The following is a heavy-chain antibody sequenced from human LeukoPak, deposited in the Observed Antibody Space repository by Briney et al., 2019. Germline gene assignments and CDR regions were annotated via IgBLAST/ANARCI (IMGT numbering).Heavy chain of an antibody. J-gene: IGHJ3*02. V-gene: IGHV3-7*05. CDR3: ARDVEGGTFDI. CDR2: IDQSGGRN. CDR1: GFTFSRFW. D-gene: IGHD3-16*01. Sequence: GGSLRQTCAASGFTFSRFWMNWVRQAPGRGLEWVANIDQSGGRNNYMDSVKGRFTISRDNAKNSLFLEMSSLRADDTAVYFCARDVEGGTFDIWGQGTTVTVSS.